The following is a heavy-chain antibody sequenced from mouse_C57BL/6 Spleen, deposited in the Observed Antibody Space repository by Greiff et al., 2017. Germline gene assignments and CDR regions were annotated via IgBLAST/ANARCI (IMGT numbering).Heavy chain of an antibody. V-gene: IGHV1-52*01. J-gene: IGHJ3*01. D-gene: IGHD2-4*01. CDR2: IDPSDSET. CDR1: GYTFTSYW. CDR3: ARWDYDYDGFAY. Sequence: QVQLKQPGAELVRPGSSVKLSCKASGYTFTSYWMHWVKQRPIQGLEWIGNIDPSDSETHYNQKFKDKATLTVDKSSSTAYMQLSSLTSEDSAVYYCARWDYDYDGFAYWGQGTLVTVSA.